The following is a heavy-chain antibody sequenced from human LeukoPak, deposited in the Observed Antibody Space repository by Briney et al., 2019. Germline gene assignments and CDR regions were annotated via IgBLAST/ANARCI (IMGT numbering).Heavy chain of an antibody. CDR1: GFTFSSYA. V-gene: IGHV3-23*01. J-gene: IGHJ4*02. CDR2: ISGSGGST. Sequence: GGSPRLSCAASGFTFSSYAMSWVRQAPGKGLEWVSAISGSGGSTYYADSVKGRFTISRDNSKNTLYLQMNSLRAEDTAVYYCAKGRERYCSSTSCYRTSFDYWGQGTLVTVSS. D-gene: IGHD2-2*02. CDR3: AKGRERYCSSTSCYRTSFDY.